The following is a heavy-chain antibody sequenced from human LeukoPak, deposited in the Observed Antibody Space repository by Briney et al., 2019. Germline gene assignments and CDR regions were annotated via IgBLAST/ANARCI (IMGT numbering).Heavy chain of an antibody. Sequence: SETLSLTCTVSGDSISSSTYYWGWIRQPPGKGLEWIGSIHNAGSTCYSPSLKSRVSISVDTSKAHFSLKLRSATAADTAVYYCARHGGISGVGPTEDYWGQGTLVTVSS. J-gene: IGHJ4*02. D-gene: IGHD1-26*01. CDR2: IHNAGST. V-gene: IGHV4-39*01. CDR3: ARHGGISGVGPTEDY. CDR1: GDSISSSTYY.